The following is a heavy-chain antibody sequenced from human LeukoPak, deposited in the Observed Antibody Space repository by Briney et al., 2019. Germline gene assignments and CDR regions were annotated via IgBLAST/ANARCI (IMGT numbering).Heavy chain of an antibody. D-gene: IGHD4-17*01. V-gene: IGHV1-2*02. Sequence: ASVKVSCKASGYTFTHYYMHWIRQAPGHGLEWMGWINPNSGGTNYAQKFQGRVTMTRDTSISTAYMELSRLRSDDTAVYYCARDHSMPPSYGDYSPYNWFDPWGQGTLVTVSS. CDR2: INPNSGGT. J-gene: IGHJ5*02. CDR3: ARDHSMPPSYGDYSPYNWFDP. CDR1: GYTFTHYY.